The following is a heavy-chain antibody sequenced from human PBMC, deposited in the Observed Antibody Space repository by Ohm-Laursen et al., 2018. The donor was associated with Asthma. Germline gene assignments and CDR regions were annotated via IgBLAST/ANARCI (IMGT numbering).Heavy chain of an antibody. J-gene: IGHJ4*02. CDR1: GFTFRSYA. CDR2: ISYDGSNK. CDR3: ASDPSYFDY. V-gene: IGHV3-30*04. Sequence: SLRLSCSASGFTFRSYAMHWVRQAPGKGLEWVAVISYDGSNKYYADSVKGRFTISRDNSKNTLYLQMNSLRAEDTAVYYCASDPSYFDYWGQGTLVTVSS.